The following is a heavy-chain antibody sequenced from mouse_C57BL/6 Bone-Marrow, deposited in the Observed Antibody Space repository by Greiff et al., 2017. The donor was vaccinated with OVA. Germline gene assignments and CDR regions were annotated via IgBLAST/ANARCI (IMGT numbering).Heavy chain of an antibody. CDR3: ARHPNWDYYFDY. CDR1: GFTFSSYG. D-gene: IGHD4-1*01. J-gene: IGHJ2*01. Sequence: EVMLVESGGDLVKPGGSLKLSCAASGFTFSSYGMSWVRQTPDKRLEWVATISSGGSYTYYPDSVKGRFTISRDNAKNTLYLQMSSLKSEDTAMYYCARHPNWDYYFDYWGQGTTLTVSS. V-gene: IGHV5-6*02. CDR2: ISSGGSYT.